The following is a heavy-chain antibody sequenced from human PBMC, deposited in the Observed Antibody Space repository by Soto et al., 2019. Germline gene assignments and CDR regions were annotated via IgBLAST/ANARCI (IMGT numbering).Heavy chain of an antibody. CDR2: TYYRSKWYN. J-gene: IGHJ4*02. D-gene: IGHD2-15*01. V-gene: IGHV6-1*01. Sequence: SQTLSLTCAISGDSVSSNSAAWNWIRQSPSRGLEWLGRTYYRSKWYNDYAVSVKSRITINPDTSKNQFSLQLNSVTPEDTAVYYCARDISLDCSGGSCYRVFDYWGQGTLVTVYS. CDR3: ARDISLDCSGGSCYRVFDY. CDR1: GDSVSSNSAA.